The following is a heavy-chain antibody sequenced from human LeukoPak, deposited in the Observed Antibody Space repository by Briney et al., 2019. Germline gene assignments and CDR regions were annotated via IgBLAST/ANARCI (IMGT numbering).Heavy chain of an antibody. CDR3: ARGPGSSSWYRTLEGGYYFDY. Sequence: PGRSLRLSCAVSKFTFSDYSMSWVREAPGKGLEWVSSISSIRNYIYYADSVKGRFTVSRDNAKHSLYLQMNSLRAEDTAVYYCARGPGSSSWYRTLEGGYYFDYWGQGTLVTVSS. J-gene: IGHJ4*02. CDR1: KFTFSDYS. CDR2: ISSIRNYI. V-gene: IGHV3-21*01. D-gene: IGHD6-13*01.